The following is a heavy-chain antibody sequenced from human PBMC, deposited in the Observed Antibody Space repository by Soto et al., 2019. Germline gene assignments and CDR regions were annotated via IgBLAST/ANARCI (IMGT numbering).Heavy chain of an antibody. CDR2: IYWDDDK. CDR1: GFSLSTSGVS. Sequence: QITLKESGPTLVKPTQTLTLTCTFSGFSLSTSGVSVGWIRQPPGKALEWLALIYWDDDKRYNPSLKSRLTITKDTSKNQVVLTMTSLDPVDTATYFCAHSGYIPYFHYWGQGTLVTVSS. D-gene: IGHD5-12*01. J-gene: IGHJ4*02. V-gene: IGHV2-5*02. CDR3: AHSGYIPYFHY.